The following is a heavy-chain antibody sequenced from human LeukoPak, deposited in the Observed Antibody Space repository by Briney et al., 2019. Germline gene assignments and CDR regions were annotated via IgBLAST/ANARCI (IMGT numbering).Heavy chain of an antibody. V-gene: IGHV1-2*02. D-gene: IGHD4-23*01. CDR3: ASIGGTSLEY. CDR2: INPNSGGT. Sequence: ASVKVSCKASGYTFTDHCMHWVRQAPGQGLEWVGWINPNSGGTNYAQKFQGRVTMTRGTSINTAYMEVSRLRSDDTAVYYCASIGGTSLEYWGQGTLVTVSS. J-gene: IGHJ4*02. CDR1: GYTFTDHC.